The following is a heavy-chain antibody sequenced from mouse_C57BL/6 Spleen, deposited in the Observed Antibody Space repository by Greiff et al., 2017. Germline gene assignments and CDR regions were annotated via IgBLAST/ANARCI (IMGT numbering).Heavy chain of an antibody. D-gene: IGHD2-3*01. Sequence: VQLQQSGPELVKPGASVKMSCKASGYTFTDYNMHWVKQSPGKSLEWIGYINPNNGGTSYNQKFKGKATLTVNKSSSTAYMELRSLTSEDSAVYYCARESDGYYYFDYWGQGTTLTVSS. V-gene: IGHV1-22*01. CDR3: ARESDGYYYFDY. CDR2: INPNNGGT. CDR1: GYTFTDYN. J-gene: IGHJ2*01.